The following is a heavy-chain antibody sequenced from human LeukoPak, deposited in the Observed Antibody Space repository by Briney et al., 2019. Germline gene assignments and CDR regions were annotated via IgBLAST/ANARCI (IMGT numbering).Heavy chain of an antibody. CDR2: IYHSGST. CDR1: GYSISSGYY. V-gene: IGHV4-38-2*02. CDR3: ASGIGPNYYGSGSYYKLADY. J-gene: IGHJ4*02. D-gene: IGHD3-10*01. Sequence: PSQTLSLTCTVSGYSISSGYYWGWIRQPPGKGRQGIGSIYHSGSTNYNPSLKSRVTISVDTSKNQFSLKLSSVTAADTAVYYCASGIGPNYYGSGSYYKLADYWGQGTLVTVSS.